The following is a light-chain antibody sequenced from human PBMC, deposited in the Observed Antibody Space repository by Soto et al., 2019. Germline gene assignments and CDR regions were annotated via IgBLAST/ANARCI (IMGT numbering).Light chain of an antibody. CDR3: QQSYNAPIT. J-gene: IGKJ5*01. Sequence: DIQMTQSPSSLSASVGDRVTITCRASQNIINYLNWYQQKPGKAPQLLIYVASRLESGVPSRFSGSGSGTDFILTISSLQPEDFATYYRQQSYNAPITFGQGTRLDI. CDR1: QNIINY. V-gene: IGKV1-39*01. CDR2: VAS.